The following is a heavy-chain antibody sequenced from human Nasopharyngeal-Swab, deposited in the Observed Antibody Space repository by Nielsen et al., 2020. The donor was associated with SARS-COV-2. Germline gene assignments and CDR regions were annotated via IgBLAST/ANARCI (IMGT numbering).Heavy chain of an antibody. CDR3: ARFPTGSYYHRRGGFDY. Sequence: SETLSLTCTVSGGSISSSSYYWGWIRQPPGKGLEWIGSIYYSGSTYYNPSLKSRVTISVDTSKNQFSLKLSSVTAADTAVYYCARFPTGSYYHRRGGFDYWGQGTLVTVSS. D-gene: IGHD1-26*01. J-gene: IGHJ4*02. CDR2: IYYSGST. CDR1: GGSISSSSYY. V-gene: IGHV4-39*01.